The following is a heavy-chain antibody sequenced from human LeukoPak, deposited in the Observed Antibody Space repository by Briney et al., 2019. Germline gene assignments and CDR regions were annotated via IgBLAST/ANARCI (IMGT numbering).Heavy chain of an antibody. Sequence: SETLSLTCTVSGGSISSYYWSWTRQPAGKGLEWIGRIYTSGSTNYNPSLKSRVTMSVDTSKNQFSLKLSSVTAADTAVYYCAGGMWFGELFWFDPWGQGTLVTVSS. CDR2: IYTSGST. CDR3: AGGMWFGELFWFDP. J-gene: IGHJ5*02. CDR1: GGSISSYY. D-gene: IGHD3-10*01. V-gene: IGHV4-4*07.